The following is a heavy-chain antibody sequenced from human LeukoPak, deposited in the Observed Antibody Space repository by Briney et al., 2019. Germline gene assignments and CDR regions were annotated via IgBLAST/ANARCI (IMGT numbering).Heavy chain of an antibody. D-gene: IGHD5-24*01. CDR2: IIPIFGTA. CDR3: ARGGPSNGYNLGSLDY. Sequence: ASVKVSCKASGGTFSSYAISWVRQAPGQGLEWIGRIIPIFGTANYAQKFQGRVTITTDESTSTAYMELSSLRSEDTAVYYCARGGPSNGYNLGSLDYWGQGTLVTVSS. V-gene: IGHV1-69*05. CDR1: GGTFSSYA. J-gene: IGHJ4*02.